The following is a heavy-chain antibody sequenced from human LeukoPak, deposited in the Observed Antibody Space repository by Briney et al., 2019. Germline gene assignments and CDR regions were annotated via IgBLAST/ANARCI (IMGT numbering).Heavy chain of an antibody. CDR3: AKRSRGYYDY. V-gene: IGHV3-23*03. D-gene: IGHD2-21*01. J-gene: IGHJ4*02. Sequence: GGSLRLSCAVSGITLSNYGMSWVRQSPGKGLEWVSVVYSGDDGTNYAESVRGRFTISRDNSKNTVYLQMNSLRVEDTGVYYCAKRSRGYYDYWGQGTLVTVSS. CDR1: GITLSNYG. CDR2: VYSGDDGT.